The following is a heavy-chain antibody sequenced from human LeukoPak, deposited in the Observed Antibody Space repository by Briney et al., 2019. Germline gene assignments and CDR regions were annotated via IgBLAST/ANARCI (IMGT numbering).Heavy chain of an antibody. V-gene: IGHV4-39*01. J-gene: IGHJ4*02. Sequence: SETLSLTCTVSGGSISSSSYYWGWIRQPPGKGLEWIGSIYYCGSTYYNPSLKSRVTISVDTSKNQFSLKLSSVTAADTAVYYCATMKRGGTMVRGLDYWSQGTLVTVSS. CDR3: ATMKRGGTMVRGLDY. CDR1: GGSISSSSYY. D-gene: IGHD3-10*01. CDR2: IYYCGST.